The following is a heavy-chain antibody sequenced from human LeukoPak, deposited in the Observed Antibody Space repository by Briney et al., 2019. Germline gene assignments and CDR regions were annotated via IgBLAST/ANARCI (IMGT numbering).Heavy chain of an antibody. CDR1: GGSISSGGYY. CDR3: ARAPSRYYFDY. V-gene: IGHV4-30-2*01. J-gene: IGHJ4*02. Sequence: SETLSLTCTVSGGSISSGGYYWSWIRQPPGKGLEWIGYIYHSGSTYYNPSLKSRVTISVDRSKNQFSLKLSSVTAADTAVYYCARAPSRYYFDYWGQGTLVTVSS. CDR2: IYHSGST. D-gene: IGHD6-13*01.